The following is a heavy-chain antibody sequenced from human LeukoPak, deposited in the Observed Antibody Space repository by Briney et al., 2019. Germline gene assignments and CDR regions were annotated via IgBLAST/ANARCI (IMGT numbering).Heavy chain of an antibody. CDR1: GGSFSGYY. Sequence: PSETLSLTCAVYGGSFSGYYWSWIRQPPGKGLEWIGEINHSGSTNYNPSLKSRVTISVDTSKNQFSLKLSSVTAADTALYCARSGGGDYTILTGFPPFDYWGQGAQVTVSS. D-gene: IGHD3-9*01. CDR3: ARSGGGDYTILTGFPPFDY. J-gene: IGHJ4*02. V-gene: IGHV4-34*01. CDR2: INHSGST.